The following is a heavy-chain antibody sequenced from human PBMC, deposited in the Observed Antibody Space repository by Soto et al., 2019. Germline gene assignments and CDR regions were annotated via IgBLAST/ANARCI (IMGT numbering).Heavy chain of an antibody. CDR1: GFLFSGAT. V-gene: IGHV3-73*02. CDR3: VPTVIPLSP. CDR2: IRTKSNNYAT. Sequence: EVQLVESGGGLVQPGGSLKLSCATSGFLFSGATMQWVRQAAGKGPEWVGRIRTKSNNYATSYAAAVTGRFTISRDDSQNTEYLEMTDLKSDDTAVYYCVPTVIPLSPGGQGTPVTVSS. D-gene: IGHD2-21*01. J-gene: IGHJ4*02.